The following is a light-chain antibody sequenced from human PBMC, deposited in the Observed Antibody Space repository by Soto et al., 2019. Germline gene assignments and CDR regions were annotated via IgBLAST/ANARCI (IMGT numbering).Light chain of an antibody. CDR2: AAS. CDR1: QGISSY. CDR3: QQLNSYPLT. Sequence: IQLTQSPSSLSASVGDRVTITCRASQGISSYLAWYQQKPGKAPKLLIYAASTLQSGVPSRFSGSGSGTDFTLTISSLQPEDFATYSCQQLNSYPLTFGGGT. J-gene: IGKJ4*01. V-gene: IGKV1-9*01.